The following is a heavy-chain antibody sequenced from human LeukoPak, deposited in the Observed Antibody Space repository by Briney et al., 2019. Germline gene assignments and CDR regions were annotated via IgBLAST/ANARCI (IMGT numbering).Heavy chain of an antibody. CDR2: ISAYNGHT. D-gene: IGHD3-10*01. CDR1: GGTFSSYA. CDR3: ASGVSYFDS. J-gene: IGHJ4*02. V-gene: IGHV1-18*01. Sequence: ASVKVSCKASGGTFSSYAISWVRQAPGQGLEWMGWISAYNGHTTYGQKFQDRVTMTTDTSTSSATMELRNLTSDDTAVYYCASGVSYFDSWGQGTLVTVSS.